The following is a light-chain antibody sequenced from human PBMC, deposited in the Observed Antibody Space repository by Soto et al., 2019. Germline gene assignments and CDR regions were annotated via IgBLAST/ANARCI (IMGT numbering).Light chain of an antibody. CDR3: QQRDILLIT. J-gene: IGKJ5*01. V-gene: IGKV3-11*01. Sequence: EVVLTQSPVTLSLSPGERATRSCRASHSFLVLGSLYQQKPGQDPRLLIYDAYNRATGIPPRFSGSGSGTDFTLPISSLVHADSAVYYCQQRDILLITSGQGTRLEIK. CDR1: HSFLVL. CDR2: DAY.